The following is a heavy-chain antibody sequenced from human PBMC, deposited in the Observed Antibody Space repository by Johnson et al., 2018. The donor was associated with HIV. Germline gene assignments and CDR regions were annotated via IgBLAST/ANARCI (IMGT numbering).Heavy chain of an antibody. CDR3: AKGESSSSEPDAFDI. CDR2: ISWNSGSI. J-gene: IGHJ3*02. CDR1: GFTVSSNY. V-gene: IGHV3-9*01. Sequence: VQLVESGGGVVQPGRSLRLSCAASGFTVSSNYMSCVRQAPGKGLEWVSGISWNSGSIGYADSVKGRFTISRDNAKNSLSVQMNSLRAEDTAVYYCAKGESSSSEPDAFDIWGQGTMVTGSS. D-gene: IGHD6-6*01.